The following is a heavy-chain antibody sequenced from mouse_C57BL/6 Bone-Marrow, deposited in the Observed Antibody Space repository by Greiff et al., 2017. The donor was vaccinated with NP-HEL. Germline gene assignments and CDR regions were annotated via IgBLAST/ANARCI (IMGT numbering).Heavy chain of an antibody. J-gene: IGHJ2*01. Sequence: QVQLKQPGAELVKPGASVKLSCKASGYTFTSYWMHWVKQRPGQGLEWIGMIHPNSGSTNYNEKFKSKATLTVDKSSSNAYMQLSSLTSEDSAVYCCARKETGFDYWGQGTTLTVSS. V-gene: IGHV1-64*01. CDR2: IHPNSGST. CDR1: GYTFTSYW. CDR3: ARKETGFDY. D-gene: IGHD4-1*01.